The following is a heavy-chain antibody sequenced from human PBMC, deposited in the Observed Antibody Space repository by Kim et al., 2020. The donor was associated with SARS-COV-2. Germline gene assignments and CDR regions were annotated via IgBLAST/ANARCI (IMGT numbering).Heavy chain of an antibody. V-gene: IGHV1-3*01. J-gene: IGHJ4*02. CDR2: ISAGNDNS. D-gene: IGHD3-9*01. CDR1: GYSFNNYA. Sequence: ASVKVSCKASGYSFNNYAIIWVRQAPGQRLEWMAWISAGNDNSRYSWRFQGRISITTDTSASTAYMDLTSLTSEDTAVYYCARGRYDVLASYPFFLDYWGQGTLVIVSS. CDR3: ARGRYDVLASYPFFLDY.